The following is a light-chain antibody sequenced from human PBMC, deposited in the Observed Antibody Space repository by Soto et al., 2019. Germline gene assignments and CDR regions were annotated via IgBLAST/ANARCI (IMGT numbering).Light chain of an antibody. CDR1: SSDIGAYDY. V-gene: IGLV2-14*01. Sequence: QSVLTQPASLSGSPGQSITISCTGTSSDIGAYDYVSWYQHRPGKAPRLMIYEVRNRLSGVSNRFSGSKSGNTASLTISGLQSEDEADYYCTSYTPTGALVFGSGTKLTVL. J-gene: IGLJ6*01. CDR3: TSYTPTGALV. CDR2: EVR.